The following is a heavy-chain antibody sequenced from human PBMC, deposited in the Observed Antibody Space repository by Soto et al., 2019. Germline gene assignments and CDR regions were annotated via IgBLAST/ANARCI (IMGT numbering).Heavy chain of an antibody. V-gene: IGHV4-59*08. Sequence: QVQLQESGPGLVKPSETLSLTCTVSGVSISSYYGSWIRQPPGNGLEWIGYIYYSGSTNYNPSLKSRHIISVATSKNQYALMLSSLTAEDTAVYYHASLWGWYVDYWGQGTLVTVSS. CDR1: GVSISSYY. D-gene: IGHD3-16*01. CDR2: IYYSGST. J-gene: IGHJ4*02. CDR3: ASLWGWYVDY.